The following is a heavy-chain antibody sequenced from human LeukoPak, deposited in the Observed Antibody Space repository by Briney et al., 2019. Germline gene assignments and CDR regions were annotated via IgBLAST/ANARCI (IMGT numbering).Heavy chain of an antibody. J-gene: IGHJ6*02. CDR2: INHSGST. Sequence: SETLSLTCAVYGGSFSGYYWSWIRQPPGKGLKWIGEINHSGSTNYNPSLKSRVTISVDTFKNQFSLKLSSVTAADTAVYYCARGPYDSSGYYYGPRKYGMDVWGQGTTVTVSS. CDR1: GGSFSGYY. V-gene: IGHV4-34*01. CDR3: ARGPYDSSGYYYGPRKYGMDV. D-gene: IGHD3-22*01.